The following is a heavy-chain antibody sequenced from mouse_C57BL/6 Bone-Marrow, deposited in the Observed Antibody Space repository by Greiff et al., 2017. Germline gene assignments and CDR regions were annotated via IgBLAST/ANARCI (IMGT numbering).Heavy chain of an antibody. CDR1: GFTFSSYG. D-gene: IGHD1-1*01. Sequence: EVKLMESGGDLVKPGGSLKLSCAASGFTFSSYGMSWVRQTPDKRLEWVATISSGGSYTYYPDRVKGRFTISRDNAKNTLYLQMSSLKSEDTAMYYCARHLYGYDAMDYWGQGTSVTVSS. CDR3: ARHLYGYDAMDY. V-gene: IGHV5-6*01. CDR2: ISSGGSYT. J-gene: IGHJ4*01.